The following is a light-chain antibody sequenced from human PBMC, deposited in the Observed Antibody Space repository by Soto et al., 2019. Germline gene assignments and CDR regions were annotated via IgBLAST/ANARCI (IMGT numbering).Light chain of an antibody. CDR1: QTISSW. CDR2: KAS. Sequence: DIQMTQSPSTLSGSVGDRVTITCRASQTISSWLAWYQQKPGKAPKLLIYKASTLKSGVPSRFSGSGSGTDFTLTISDVQPEDFAVYYCHQRQSWPRTFGQVTNV. V-gene: IGKV1-5*03. CDR3: HQRQSWPRT. J-gene: IGKJ1*01.